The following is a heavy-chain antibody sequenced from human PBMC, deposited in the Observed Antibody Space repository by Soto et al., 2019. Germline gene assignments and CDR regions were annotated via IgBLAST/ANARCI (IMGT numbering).Heavy chain of an antibody. Sequence: GGSLRLSCEGSGFTFHAYALSWVRQAPGKGLEWVSAITGSGGRTFYADSVKGRFTISRDNSKNTLYLQMTSLRAEDTAVYYCAIQSGSGSYYNVGSGGHCDYRGQVPLVTVSS. CDR1: GFTFHAYA. V-gene: IGHV3-23*01. D-gene: IGHD3-10*01. CDR2: ITGSGGRT. CDR3: AIQSGSGSYYNVGSGGHCDY. J-gene: IGHJ4*02.